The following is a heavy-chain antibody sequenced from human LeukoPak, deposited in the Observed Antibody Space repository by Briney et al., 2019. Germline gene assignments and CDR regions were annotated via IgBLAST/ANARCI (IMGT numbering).Heavy chain of an antibody. V-gene: IGHV3-30*04. CDR1: GFTFSSYA. Sequence: GGSLRLSCAASGFTFSSYAMHWVRQAPGKGLEWVAVISYDGSNKYYADSVKGRFTISRDNSKSTLYLQMNSLRAEDTAVYYCAKESRVSSSRGFYYGMDVWGQGTTVTVSS. CDR2: ISYDGSNK. CDR3: AKESRVSSSRGFYYGMDV. D-gene: IGHD6-13*01. J-gene: IGHJ6*02.